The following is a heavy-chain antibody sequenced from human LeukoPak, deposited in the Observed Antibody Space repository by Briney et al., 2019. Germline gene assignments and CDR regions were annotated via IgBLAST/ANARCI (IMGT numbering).Heavy chain of an antibody. CDR3: ARADYYDSSGYQDY. D-gene: IGHD3-22*01. V-gene: IGHV1-18*01. J-gene: IGHJ4*02. CDR2: ISAYNGNT. CDR1: GYTFASYG. Sequence: ASVKVSCKASGYTFASYGISWVRQAPGQGLEWMGWISAYNGNTNYAQKLQGRVTMTTDTSTSTAYMELRSLRSDDTAVYYCARADYYDSSGYQDYWGQGTLVTVSS.